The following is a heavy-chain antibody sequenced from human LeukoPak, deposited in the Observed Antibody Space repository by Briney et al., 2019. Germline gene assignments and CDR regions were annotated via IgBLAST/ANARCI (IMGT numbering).Heavy chain of an antibody. V-gene: IGHV4-59*11. CDR3: ARGTGLYDSSGHYYWGYFDS. CDR1: GGSISSHY. J-gene: IGHJ4*02. CDR2: IYYSGTT. Sequence: SETLSLTCTVSGGSISSHYWSWFRQTPGERPEWIAFIYYSGTTNYNPSLKGRVTISIDSSKNQFSLKLSSVTAADTAIYYCARGTGLYDSSGHYYWGYFDSRGQGTLVPVSS. D-gene: IGHD3-22*01.